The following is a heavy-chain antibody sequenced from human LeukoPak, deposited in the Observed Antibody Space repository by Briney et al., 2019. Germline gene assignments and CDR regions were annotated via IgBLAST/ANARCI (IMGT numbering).Heavy chain of an antibody. CDR2: ISYSGIT. CDR1: GVSVTTSGYY. D-gene: IGHD2-2*01. J-gene: IGHJ6*02. Sequence: SETLSLTCPVFGVSVTTSGYYGAWIRQPPGRGLEWIGSISYSGITYYKPSLRGRVTISGDTAKNQFSLKLSSVTAADTAVYYCARHNDYASLMDVWGQGTTVTVSS. CDR3: ARHNDYASLMDV. V-gene: IGHV4-39*01.